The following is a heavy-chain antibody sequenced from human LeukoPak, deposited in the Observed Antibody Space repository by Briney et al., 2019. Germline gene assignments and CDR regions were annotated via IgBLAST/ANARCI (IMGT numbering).Heavy chain of an antibody. J-gene: IGHJ4*02. CDR2: MNPNSGNT. CDR1: GYTFTSYD. CDR3: ARAIDTSGYYVVEEAYFDY. D-gene: IGHD3-22*01. Sequence: ASVKVSCEASGYTFTSYDINWVRQATGQGLEWMGWMNPNSGNTGYAQKFQGRVTITRNTSISTAYMELRSLRFDDTAVYYCARAIDTSGYYVVEEAYFDYWGQGTLVTVSS. V-gene: IGHV1-8*03.